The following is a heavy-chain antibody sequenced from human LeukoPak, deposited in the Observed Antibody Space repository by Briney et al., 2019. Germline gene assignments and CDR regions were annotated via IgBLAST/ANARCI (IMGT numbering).Heavy chain of an antibody. V-gene: IGHV3-23*01. CDR3: AKDLRSGYDSYYFDY. CDR1: GFTFSSYA. D-gene: IGHD5-12*01. Sequence: GGSLRLSCAASGFTFSSYAMSWVRQAPGKGLEWVSAISGSGGSTYYADSVKGRFTISRDNSKNTLYLQMNSLRAEDTAVYYCAKDLRSGYDSYYFDYWGQGTLVTVSS. J-gene: IGHJ4*02. CDR2: ISGSGGST.